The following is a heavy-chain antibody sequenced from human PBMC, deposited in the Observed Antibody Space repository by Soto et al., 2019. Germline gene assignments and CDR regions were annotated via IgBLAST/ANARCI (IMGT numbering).Heavy chain of an antibody. V-gene: IGHV5-51*01. CDR1: GYSFTSYW. CDR2: IYPGDSDT. Sequence: GESLKISCKGSGYSFTSYWIGWVRQMPGKGLEWMVIIYPGDSDTRYSPSFQGQVTISADKSISTAYLQWSSLKASDTAMYYCAAGDASSGYYLGTFGIWGQGTMVTVSS. D-gene: IGHD3-22*01. CDR3: AAGDASSGYYLGTFGI. J-gene: IGHJ3*02.